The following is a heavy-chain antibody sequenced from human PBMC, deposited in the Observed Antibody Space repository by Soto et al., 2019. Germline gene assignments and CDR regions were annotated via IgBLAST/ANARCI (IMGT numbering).Heavy chain of an antibody. Sequence: QVQLVESGGGVVRPGRSLRLSCAASGFAFSTYTLHWVRQVPGKGLEWVALISYDETNRKYADSVRGRFTVSRANSRNTLYLQMDSLRTEDTAIYYCARGGPPPLTRIVVSPWGQGTLVTVSA. D-gene: IGHD1-26*01. V-gene: IGHV3-30-3*01. CDR1: GFAFSTYT. CDR3: ARGGPPPLTRIVVSP. CDR2: ISYDETNR. J-gene: IGHJ5*02.